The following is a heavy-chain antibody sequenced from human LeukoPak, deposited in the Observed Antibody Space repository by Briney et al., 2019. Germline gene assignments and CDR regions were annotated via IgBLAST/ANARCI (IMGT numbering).Heavy chain of an antibody. CDR2: ITPSGDST. CDR1: GNTLN. Sequence: WASVKVSCKASGNTLNMRWVRQAPGQGLEWMGIITPSGDSTSYAQKFQGRVTMTRDTSTSTVYMELSDLRSDDTAVYYCAREGGVVGASGFDDWGQGSLVTVSS. V-gene: IGHV1-46*01. D-gene: IGHD2-2*01. J-gene: IGHJ4*02. CDR3: AREGGVVGASGFDD.